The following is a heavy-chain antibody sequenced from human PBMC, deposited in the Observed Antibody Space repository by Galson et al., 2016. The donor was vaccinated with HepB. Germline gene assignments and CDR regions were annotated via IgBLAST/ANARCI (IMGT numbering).Heavy chain of an antibody. J-gene: IGHJ5*02. CDR2: INVGSSSI. D-gene: IGHD6-19*01. V-gene: IGHV3-48*02. CDR1: GLSFSTWN. Sequence: SLRLSCAASGLSFSTWNMNWVRQAPGKRPEWISNINVGSSSIYYADSVKGRFTISRDNAKNSLYLQMNSLRDEDTAMYHCVRGRLGSWGQGTLVTVSS. CDR3: VRGRLGS.